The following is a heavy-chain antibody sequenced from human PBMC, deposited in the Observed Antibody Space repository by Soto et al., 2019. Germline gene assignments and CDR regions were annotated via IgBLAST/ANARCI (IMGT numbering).Heavy chain of an antibody. D-gene: IGHD5-12*01. CDR2: IFYTGST. CDR3: ARVKATWYRHYYFDY. V-gene: IGHV4-30-4*08. Sequence: SETLSLTCSVSRGTINSGGYFLSWIRQPTGKGRERIGSIFYTGSTYYSPSLKSRASMSMDTSRNLFSRRLRSMTAADTAVYLCARVKATWYRHYYFDYWRQRTPVAVSS. J-gene: IGHJ4*02. CDR1: RGTINSGGYF.